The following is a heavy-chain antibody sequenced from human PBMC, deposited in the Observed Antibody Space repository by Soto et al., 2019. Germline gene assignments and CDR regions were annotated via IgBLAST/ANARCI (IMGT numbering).Heavy chain of an antibody. CDR3: ARNYRRGPPFNWFDS. D-gene: IGHD3-16*02. Sequence: PEETLSLTCTVSGGSVTSYYWSWIRQPPGHGLEWIGYVHDSGSTNYNPSLKSRVTISVDTSKNQVSLKLNSVTATDTAVYYCARNYRRGPPFNWFDSWGQGTLVTVSS. CDR2: VHDSGST. V-gene: IGHV4-59*02. J-gene: IGHJ5*01. CDR1: GGSVTSYY.